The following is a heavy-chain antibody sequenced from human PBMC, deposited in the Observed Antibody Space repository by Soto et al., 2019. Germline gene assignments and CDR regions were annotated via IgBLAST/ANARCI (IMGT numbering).Heavy chain of an antibody. CDR3: AKDHRITMIVVVITPDAFDI. V-gene: IGHV1-46*01. CDR2: INPSGGST. D-gene: IGHD3-22*01. Sequence: ASVKVSCKASGYTFTSYYMHWVRQAPGQGLEWMGIINPSGGSTSYAQKFQGRVTMTRDTSTSTVYMELSSLRSEDTAVYYCAKDHRITMIVVVITPDAFDIWGQGTMFTVSS. J-gene: IGHJ3*02. CDR1: GYTFTSYY.